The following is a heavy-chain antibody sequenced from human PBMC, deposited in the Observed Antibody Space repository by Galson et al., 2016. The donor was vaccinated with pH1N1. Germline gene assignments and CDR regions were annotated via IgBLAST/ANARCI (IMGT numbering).Heavy chain of an antibody. V-gene: IGHV3-7*01. D-gene: IGHD1-26*01. CDR1: GFTFSSYW. Sequence: SLRLSCAASGFTFSSYWMSWVRQAPGKGLEWVANIKQDGSEKYYVDSLKGRFTISRDNAKNSLYLQMNSLRAEDTAVYYCARHDEWELGLYFDYWGQGTLVTVSS. J-gene: IGHJ4*02. CDR2: IKQDGSEK. CDR3: ARHDEWELGLYFDY.